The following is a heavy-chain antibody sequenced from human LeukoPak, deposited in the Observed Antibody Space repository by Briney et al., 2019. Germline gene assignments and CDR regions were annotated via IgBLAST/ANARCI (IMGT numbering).Heavy chain of an antibody. CDR1: GYSFTSYD. D-gene: IGHD5-12*01. CDR2: MNPNSGNT. V-gene: IGHV1-8*01. J-gene: IGHJ4*02. CDR3: ARGWLRSDFDY. Sequence: GASVKVSCKASGYSFTSYDINWVRQATGQGLEWMGWMNPNSGNTGYAQKFQGRVTMTRNTSISTAYTELSSLRSEDTAVYYCARGWLRSDFDYWGQGTLVTVSS.